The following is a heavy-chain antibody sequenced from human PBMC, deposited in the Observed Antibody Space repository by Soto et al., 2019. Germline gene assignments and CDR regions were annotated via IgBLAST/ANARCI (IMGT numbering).Heavy chain of an antibody. CDR3: ARDTGEGSGSYFIGLDY. CDR1: GFTFSSYA. V-gene: IGHV3-30-3*01. J-gene: IGHJ4*02. D-gene: IGHD3-10*01. Sequence: QVQLVESGGGVVQPGRSLRLSCAASGFTFSSYAMHWVRQAPGKGLEWVAVISYDGSNKYYADSVKGRFTISRDNSKNTLYLQMNSLRAEDTAVYYCARDTGEGSGSYFIGLDYWGQGTLVTVSS. CDR2: ISYDGSNK.